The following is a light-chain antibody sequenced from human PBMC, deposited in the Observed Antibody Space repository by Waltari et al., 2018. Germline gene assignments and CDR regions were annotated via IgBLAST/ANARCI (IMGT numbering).Light chain of an antibody. CDR1: SRDVGGSNY. Sequence: QSALTQPASVSGSPGQSITIPCTGTSRDVGGSNYVSWYQQHPGKAPKLMIYDVSNRPSGVSNRFSGSKSGNTASLTISGLQAEDEADYYCSSYTSSTVVFGGGTKLTVL. J-gene: IGLJ2*01. CDR3: SSYTSSTVV. V-gene: IGLV2-14*03. CDR2: DVS.